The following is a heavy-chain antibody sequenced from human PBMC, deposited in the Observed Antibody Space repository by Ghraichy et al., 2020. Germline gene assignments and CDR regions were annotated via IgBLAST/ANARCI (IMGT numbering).Heavy chain of an antibody. D-gene: IGHD2-2*01. Sequence: SGPTLVKPTETLTLPCTVSGFSLSNARMGVSWIRQPPGKALEWLAHIFSNDEKSYSTSLKSRLTISKDTSKSQVVLTMTNMDPVDTATYYCARVTRYYYGMDVWGQGTTVTVPS. V-gene: IGHV2-26*01. CDR1: GFSLSNARMG. CDR2: IFSNDEK. J-gene: IGHJ6*02. CDR3: ARVTRYYYGMDV.